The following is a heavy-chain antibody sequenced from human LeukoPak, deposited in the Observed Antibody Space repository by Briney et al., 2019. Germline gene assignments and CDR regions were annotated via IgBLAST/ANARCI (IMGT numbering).Heavy chain of an antibody. D-gene: IGHD2-15*01. J-gene: IGHJ4*02. Sequence: SQTLSLTCTVSGGSISSGDYYWSWIRQHPGKGLEWIGYIYYSGSTYYNPSLKSRVTISVDTSKNQFSLKLSSVTAADTAVYYCARVCSGGSCYTNFDYWGQGTLVTVSS. CDR1: GGSISSGDYY. CDR2: IYYSGST. V-gene: IGHV4-31*03. CDR3: ARVCSGGSCYTNFDY.